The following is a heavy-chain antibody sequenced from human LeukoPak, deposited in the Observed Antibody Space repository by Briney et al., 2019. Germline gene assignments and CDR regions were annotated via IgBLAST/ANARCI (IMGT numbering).Heavy chain of an antibody. CDR1: GFTFSTYG. CDR3: ARLKDILTTYYYYMDV. CDR2: ISGSGGST. J-gene: IGHJ6*03. D-gene: IGHD3-9*01. V-gene: IGHV3-23*01. Sequence: PGGSLRLSCAASGFTFSTYGMSWVRQAPGKGLEWVSAISGSGGSTYYADSVKGRFTISRDNSKNTLYLQMNSLRAEDTAVYYCARLKDILTTYYYYMDVWGKGTTVTISS.